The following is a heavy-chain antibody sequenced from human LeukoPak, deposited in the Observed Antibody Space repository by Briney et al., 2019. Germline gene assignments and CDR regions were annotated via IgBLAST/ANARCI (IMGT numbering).Heavy chain of an antibody. Sequence: GGSLRLSCAASGFTFDDYAMHWVRQAPGKGLEWVSGVSWNSGSIGYADSVKGRFIISRDNAKNSLYLQMNSLRAEDTALYYCAKDIVSGYYDSSGYLDYWGQGTLVTVSS. CDR3: AKDIVSGYYDSSGYLDY. J-gene: IGHJ4*02. D-gene: IGHD3-22*01. CDR1: GFTFDDYA. CDR2: VSWNSGSI. V-gene: IGHV3-9*01.